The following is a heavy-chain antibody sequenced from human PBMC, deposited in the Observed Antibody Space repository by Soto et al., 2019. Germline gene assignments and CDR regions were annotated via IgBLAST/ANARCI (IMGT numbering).Heavy chain of an antibody. CDR3: ARQVSSWYGEDAFDI. CDR1: GGSISSYY. Sequence: SETLSLTCTVSGGSISSYYWSWIRQPPGKGLEWIGYIYYSGSTNYNPSLKSRVTISVDTSKNQFSLKLSSVTAADTAVYYCARQVSSWYGEDAFDIWGQGTMVTVSS. V-gene: IGHV4-59*08. J-gene: IGHJ3*02. CDR2: IYYSGST. D-gene: IGHD6-13*01.